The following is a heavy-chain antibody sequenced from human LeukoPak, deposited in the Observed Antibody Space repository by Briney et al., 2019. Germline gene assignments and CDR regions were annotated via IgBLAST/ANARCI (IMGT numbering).Heavy chain of an antibody. V-gene: IGHV4-38-2*02. CDR3: ARGYCTSGVCYTLDV. Sequence: SETLSLTCTVSDYSISSGYYWGWIRQPPGKGLEWIGSIYHSGSTYSNPSHKSRVSISVDTSKNQFSLRLSSVTAADTAVYYCARGYCTSGVCYTLDVWGKGTTVTVSS. D-gene: IGHD2-8*01. J-gene: IGHJ6*04. CDR2: IYHSGST. CDR1: DYSISSGYY.